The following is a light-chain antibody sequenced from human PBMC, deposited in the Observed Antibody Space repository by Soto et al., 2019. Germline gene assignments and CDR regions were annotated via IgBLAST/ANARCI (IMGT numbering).Light chain of an antibody. Sequence: EIVLTQSPAPLSLSPGERATLSCRASQSVSSYFAWYQQKPGHAPRLLIYDASNRATGIPARFSGSGSGTDFTLTISSLEPEDFAVYYCQQRSNWPITFGQGTRLEIK. CDR3: QQRSNWPIT. J-gene: IGKJ5*01. CDR1: QSVSSY. V-gene: IGKV3-11*01. CDR2: DAS.